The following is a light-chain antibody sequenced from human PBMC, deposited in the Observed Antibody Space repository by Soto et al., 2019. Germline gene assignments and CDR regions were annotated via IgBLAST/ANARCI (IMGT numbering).Light chain of an antibody. CDR1: QDISNY. CDR3: QQYDSYPWT. CDR2: SAS. J-gene: IGKJ1*01. V-gene: IGKV1-16*02. Sequence: DIQMTQSPSSLSASVGDRVTITCRASQDISNYLAWIQQKPGKAPKSLIFSASGLQNGVPSKFRGSGSGTDFTLTISSLEPEDFATYFCQQYDSYPWTFGQGTKVEIK.